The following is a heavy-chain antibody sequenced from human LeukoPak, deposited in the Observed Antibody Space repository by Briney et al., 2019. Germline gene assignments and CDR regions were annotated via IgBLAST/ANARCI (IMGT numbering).Heavy chain of an antibody. CDR1: GITFRSSS. V-gene: IGHV3-30*02. J-gene: IGHJ4*02. Sequence: GGSLRLSCVASGITFRSSSMHWVRQAPGKGLEWLAFIRFDGSTKYYADSVKGRFTVSRDNFKSTLYLQMNSLRAEDTAVYYCAQPDFWGQGTLVTVSS. CDR2: IRFDGSTK. CDR3: AQPDF.